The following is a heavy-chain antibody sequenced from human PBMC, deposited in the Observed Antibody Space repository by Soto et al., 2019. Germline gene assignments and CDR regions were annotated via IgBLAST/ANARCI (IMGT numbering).Heavy chain of an antibody. D-gene: IGHD2-15*01. Sequence: GASVKVSCKASGGTFSSYAISWVRQAPGQGLEWMGGIIPIFGTANYAQKFQGRVTIIADESTSTAYMELSSLRSEDTAVYYCARDRFVKGPGLYYYYGMDVWGQGTTVTVSS. CDR1: GGTFSSYA. V-gene: IGHV1-69*13. CDR3: ARDRFVKGPGLYYYYGMDV. J-gene: IGHJ6*02. CDR2: IIPIFGTA.